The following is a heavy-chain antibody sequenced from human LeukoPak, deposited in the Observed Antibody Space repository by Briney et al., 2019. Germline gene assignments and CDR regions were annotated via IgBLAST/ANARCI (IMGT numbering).Heavy chain of an antibody. D-gene: IGHD3-22*01. V-gene: IGHV1-18*01. CDR1: GYTFTNYH. J-gene: IGHJ4*02. CDR3: TRAPPGMTMMTDY. Sequence: GASAKVSCKASGYTFTNYHIAWVRQAPGQGLEWMGWVSTNDGNTVYAQRLQGRVTMTTDTSTSVAYMELRGLTSDDTAVYYCTRAPPGMTMMTDYWGQGTLVTVSS. CDR2: VSTNDGNT.